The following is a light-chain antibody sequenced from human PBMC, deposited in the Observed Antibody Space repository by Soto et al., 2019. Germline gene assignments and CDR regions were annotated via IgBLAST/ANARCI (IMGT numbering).Light chain of an antibody. J-gene: IGLJ1*01. CDR1: GSDIGAYNY. CDR2: GVT. Sequence: QSVLTQPASVSGSPGQSITISCTGTGSDIGAYNYVSWYQQHPGKAPKLIIYGVTHRPSGVSTRFSASKSAYTASLTISGLQAEDEADYYCFSYTSSGTYVFGTGTKVTVL. CDR3: FSYTSSGTYV. V-gene: IGLV2-14*01.